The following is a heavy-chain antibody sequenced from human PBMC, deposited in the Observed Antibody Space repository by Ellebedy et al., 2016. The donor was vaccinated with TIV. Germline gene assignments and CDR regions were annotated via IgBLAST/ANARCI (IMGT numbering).Heavy chain of an antibody. V-gene: IGHV5-10-1*01. Sequence: GESLKISCKGSGYSFTSYWISWVRQMPGKGLEWMGRIDPSDSYTNYSPSFQGHVTISADKSISTAYLQWSSLKASDTAMYYCARLARTSIAAEFRQNWFDPWGQGTLVTVSS. CDR3: ARLARTSIAAEFRQNWFDP. D-gene: IGHD6-13*01. J-gene: IGHJ5*02. CDR1: GYSFTSYW. CDR2: IDPSDSYT.